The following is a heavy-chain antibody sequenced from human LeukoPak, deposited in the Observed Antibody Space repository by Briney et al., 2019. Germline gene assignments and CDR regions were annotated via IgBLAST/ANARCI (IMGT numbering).Heavy chain of an antibody. J-gene: IGHJ4*02. Sequence: PGGSLRLSCAASGFTFSSYGMHWVRQAPGKGLEWVAVISYDGSNKYYADSVKGRFTISRDNSKNTLYLQMNSLRAEDTAVYYCAKDNGSYYDYFDYWGQGTLVTVSS. V-gene: IGHV3-30*18. CDR2: ISYDGSNK. CDR3: AKDNGSYYDYFDY. CDR1: GFTFSSYG. D-gene: IGHD1-26*01.